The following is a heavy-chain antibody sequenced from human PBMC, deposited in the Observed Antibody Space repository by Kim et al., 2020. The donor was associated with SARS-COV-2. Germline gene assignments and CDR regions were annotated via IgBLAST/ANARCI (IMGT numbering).Heavy chain of an antibody. J-gene: IGHJ4*01. D-gene: IGHD3-9*01. V-gene: IGHV4-34*01. CDR2: INHSGST. CDR1: GGSFSGYY. CDR3: ARANLRYFDWLLALYFDY. Sequence: SETLSLTCAVYGGSFSGYYWSWIRQPPGKGLEWIGEINHSGSTNYNPSLKSRVTISVDTSKNQFSLKLSSVTAADTAVYYCARANLRYFDWLLALYFDY.